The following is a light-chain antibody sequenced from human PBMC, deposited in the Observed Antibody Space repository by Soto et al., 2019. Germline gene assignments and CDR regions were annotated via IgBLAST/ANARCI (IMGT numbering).Light chain of an antibody. V-gene: IGKV1-39*01. CDR2: APS. CDR3: QQSFSTPSMWT. J-gene: IGKJ1*01. Sequence: DIQMTQSPSSLSASVGDTVTITCRASQNIRKYFSWYQQTAWKAPTLLIYAPSTLQSGVPSRFSGSGSGTDFTLTISSLQPEDFASYFCQQSFSTPSMWTFGQGTKVEI. CDR1: QNIRKY.